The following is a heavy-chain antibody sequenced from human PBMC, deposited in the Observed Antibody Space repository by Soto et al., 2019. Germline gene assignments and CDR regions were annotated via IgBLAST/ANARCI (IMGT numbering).Heavy chain of an antibody. CDR2: LFSGGIT. D-gene: IGHD2-8*02. CDR1: Y. J-gene: IGHJ4*02. CDR3: ARLTQFNTVDY. Sequence: YMGWVRQAPGKGLEWVSILFSGGITYYADSVKGRFTISRDNSKNTLYLEMKGLRAEDTGVYYCARLTQFNTVDYWGQGTLVTVSS. V-gene: IGHV3-66*04.